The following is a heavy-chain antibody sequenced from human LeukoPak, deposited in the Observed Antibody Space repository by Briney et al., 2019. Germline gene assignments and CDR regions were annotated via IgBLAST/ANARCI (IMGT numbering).Heavy chain of an antibody. V-gene: IGHV4-59*01. CDR2: IYYSGST. CDR3: ASSSSSLRLDYFDY. Sequence: SETLSLTCTVSGGSISSYYWSRIRQPPGKGLEWIGYIYYSGSTNYNPSLKSRVTISVDTSKNQFSLKLSSVTAADTAVYYCASSSSSLRLDYFDYWGQGTLVTVSS. D-gene: IGHD6-13*01. J-gene: IGHJ4*02. CDR1: GGSISSYY.